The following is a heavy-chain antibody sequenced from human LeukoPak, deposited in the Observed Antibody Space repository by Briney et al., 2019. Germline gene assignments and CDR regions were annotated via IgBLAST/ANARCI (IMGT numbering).Heavy chain of an antibody. CDR1: GGSISSGGDY. Sequence: SETLSLTCTVSGGSISSGGDYWSWVRQPPGKGLEWIGYIYYSGSTNYNPSLKSRVTISVDTSKNQFSLKLSSVTTADTAVYYCARILGYSYGQADYWGQGTLVTVSS. D-gene: IGHD5-18*01. CDR2: IYYSGST. CDR3: ARILGYSYGQADY. V-gene: IGHV4-61*08. J-gene: IGHJ4*02.